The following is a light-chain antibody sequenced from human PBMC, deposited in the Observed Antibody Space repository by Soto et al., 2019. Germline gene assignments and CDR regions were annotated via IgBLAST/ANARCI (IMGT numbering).Light chain of an antibody. J-gene: IGLJ3*02. CDR3: SSYTSGSSVV. CDR2: AVS. V-gene: IGLV2-14*01. Sequence: QSALTQPASVSGSLGQSITISCTGTSSDIGAYYSVSWYQQRPGKAPKLIIYAVSNRPSGVSDRFSGSKSGNTASLTISGLQAEDEADYYCSSYTSGSSVVFGGGTKLTVL. CDR1: SSDIGAYYS.